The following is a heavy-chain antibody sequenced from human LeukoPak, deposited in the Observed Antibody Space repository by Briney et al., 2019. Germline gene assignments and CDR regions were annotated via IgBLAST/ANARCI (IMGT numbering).Heavy chain of an antibody. CDR3: ARDGGGSFDY. Sequence: GGSLRLSCTASGFTFSSYAMNWVRQAPGKGLEWVSGIGAGGTFTYYADSVKGRFTIFRDNSRNTLYLQMNSLRADDTAVYYCARDGGGSFDYWGQGTLVTVSS. V-gene: IGHV3-23*01. CDR1: GFTFSSYA. CDR2: IGAGGTFT. D-gene: IGHD3-16*01. J-gene: IGHJ4*02.